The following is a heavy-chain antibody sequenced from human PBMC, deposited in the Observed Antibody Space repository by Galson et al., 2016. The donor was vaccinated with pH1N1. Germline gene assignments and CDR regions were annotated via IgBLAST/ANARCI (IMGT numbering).Heavy chain of an antibody. J-gene: IGHJ6*02. CDR2: IYYSGTT. Sequence: TLSLTCTVSGGSISSDIYYWSWIRQHPGKGLEWIGYIYYSGTTYYNPSLKSRVTISVDTSRNQFSLKLSSVTAADTAVYYCAGDHGEVCGSNFYYYGLDVWGQGTTVTVSS. CDR3: AGDHGEVCGSNFYYYGLDV. V-gene: IGHV4-31*03. D-gene: IGHD4-23*01. CDR1: GGSISSDIYY.